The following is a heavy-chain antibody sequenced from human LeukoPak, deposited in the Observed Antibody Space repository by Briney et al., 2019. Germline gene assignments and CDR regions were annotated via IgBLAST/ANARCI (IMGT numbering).Heavy chain of an antibody. CDR2: IDSDGSKT. Sequence: GGALRLSCVASGFTFSSHLMHWVRQVPGKGLVWVSRIDSDGSKTDYADSVKGRFTFSRDNARNTLYLQMNSLRAEDTAVYYCVRLSSGYYGLIDHWGQGTLVTVSS. CDR1: GFTFSSHL. D-gene: IGHD3-22*01. CDR3: VRLSSGYYGLIDH. V-gene: IGHV3-74*01. J-gene: IGHJ4*02.